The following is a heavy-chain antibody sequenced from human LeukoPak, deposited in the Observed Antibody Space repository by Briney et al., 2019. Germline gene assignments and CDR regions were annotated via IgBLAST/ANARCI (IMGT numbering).Heavy chain of an antibody. CDR1: GYTFTSYG. J-gene: IGHJ4*02. CDR2: ISAYNGNT. Sequence: GASVKVSCKASGYTFTSYGISWVRQAPGQGLEWMGWISAYNGNTNYAQKLQGRVTMTTDTSTSTAYMELRSLRSDDTAVYYCARTGLITHNRTPGHYWGQGTLVTVSS. V-gene: IGHV1-18*01. CDR3: ARTGLITHNRTPGHY. D-gene: IGHD1-1*01.